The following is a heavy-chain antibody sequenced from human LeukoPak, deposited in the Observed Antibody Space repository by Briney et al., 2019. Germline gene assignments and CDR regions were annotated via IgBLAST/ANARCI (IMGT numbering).Heavy chain of an antibody. D-gene: IGHD3-10*01. CDR1: GYTFTSYG. V-gene: IGHV1-18*01. CDR2: ISAYNGNT. J-gene: IGHJ5*02. CDR3: AMYYYGSGPYWFDP. Sequence: ASVKVSCKASGYTFTSYGISWVRQASGQGLEWMGWISAYNGNTNYAQKLQGRVTMTTDTSTSTAYMELRSLRSDDTAVYYCAMYYYGSGPYWFDPWGQGTLVTVSS.